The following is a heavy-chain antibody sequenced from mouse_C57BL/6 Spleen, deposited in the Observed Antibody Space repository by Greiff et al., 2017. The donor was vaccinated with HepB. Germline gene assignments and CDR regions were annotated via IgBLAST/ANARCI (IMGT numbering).Heavy chain of an antibody. V-gene: IGHV1-42*01. D-gene: IGHD2-5*01. CDR3: ARSSRYSNYFDY. J-gene: IGHJ2*01. CDR2: INPSTGGT. Sequence: VQLKESGPELVKPGASVKISCKASGYSFTGYYMNWVKQSPEKSLEWIGEINPSTGGTTYNQKFKAKATLTVDKSSSTAYMQLKSLTSEDSAVYYCARSSRYSNYFDYWGQGTTLTVSS. CDR1: GYSFTGYY.